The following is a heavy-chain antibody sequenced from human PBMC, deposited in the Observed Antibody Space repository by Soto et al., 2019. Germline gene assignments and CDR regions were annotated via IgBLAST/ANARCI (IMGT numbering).Heavy chain of an antibody. D-gene: IGHD1-26*01. CDR1: GFTFSSYG. CDR2: ISYDGSNK. J-gene: IGHJ4*02. V-gene: IGHV3-30*18. CDR3: AKDQATSHTSGSYWAVLGY. Sequence: QVQLVESGGGVVQPGRSLRLSCAASGFTFSSYGMHWVRQAPGKGLEWVAVISYDGSNKYYADSVKGRFTISRDNSKNTLYLQMNSLRAEDTAVYYCAKDQATSHTSGSYWAVLGYWGQGTLVTVSS.